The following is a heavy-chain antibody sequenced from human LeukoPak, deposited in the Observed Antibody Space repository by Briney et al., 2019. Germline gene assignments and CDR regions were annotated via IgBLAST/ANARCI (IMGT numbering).Heavy chain of an antibody. J-gene: IGHJ4*02. CDR1: GYTFTSYA. CDR2: INAGNGNT. V-gene: IGHV1-3*01. Sequence: ASVKVSCKASGYTFTSYAMHWVRQAPGQRLEWMGWINAGNGNTKYSQKFQGRVTITRDTSASTAHMELSSLRSEDTAVYYCARGPRYCSGGSCYSVGRGSLNFDYWGQGTLVTVSS. CDR3: ARGPRYCSGGSCYSVGRGSLNFDY. D-gene: IGHD2-15*01.